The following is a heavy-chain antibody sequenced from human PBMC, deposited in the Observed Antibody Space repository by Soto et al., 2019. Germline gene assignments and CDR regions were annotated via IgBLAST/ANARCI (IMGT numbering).Heavy chain of an antibody. CDR2: IIPIFGTA. V-gene: IGHV1-69*13. J-gene: IGHJ6*02. Sequence: SVKVSCKASGGTFSSYAISWVRQAPGQGLEWMGGIIPIFGTANYAQKFQGRVAITADESTSTAYMELSSLRSEDTAVYYCARKHNWNYGGYYYGMDVWGQGTTVTVSS. CDR3: ARKHNWNYGGYYYGMDV. D-gene: IGHD1-7*01. CDR1: GGTFSSYA.